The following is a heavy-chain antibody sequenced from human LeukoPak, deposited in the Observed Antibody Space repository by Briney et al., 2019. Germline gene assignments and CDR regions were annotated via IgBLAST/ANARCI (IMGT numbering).Heavy chain of an antibody. Sequence: PSETLSLTCTVSGGSISSGSYYWSWIRQPAGKELEWIGRIYTSGSTNYNPSLKSRVTISVDTSKNQFSLKLSSVTAADTAVYYCAREDENVDYWGQGTLVTVSS. V-gene: IGHV4-61*02. CDR2: IYTSGST. D-gene: IGHD5-24*01. CDR3: AREDENVDY. J-gene: IGHJ4*02. CDR1: GGSISSGSYY.